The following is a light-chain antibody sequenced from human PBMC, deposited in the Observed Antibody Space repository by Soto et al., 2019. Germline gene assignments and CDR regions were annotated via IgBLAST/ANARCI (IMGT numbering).Light chain of an antibody. CDR1: QSVTSSY. CDR3: QQYNNWPAIT. V-gene: IGKV3-15*01. J-gene: IGKJ5*01. Sequence: EIVLTQSPGTLSLSPGERATLSCRASQSVTSSYLAWYQQKPGQAPRLLIYGAATRATSVPARFSGSGSGTEFTLTITSLQSEDFAVYYCQQYNNWPAITFGQGTRLEIK. CDR2: GAA.